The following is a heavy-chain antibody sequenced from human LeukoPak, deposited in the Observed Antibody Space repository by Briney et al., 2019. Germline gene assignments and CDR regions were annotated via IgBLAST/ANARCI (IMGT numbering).Heavy chain of an antibody. J-gene: IGHJ4*02. CDR1: GGSISSSSYY. D-gene: IGHD3-22*01. CDR3: ARHSDSSGYPPGY. Sequence: SETLSLTCTVSGGSISSSSYYWGWIRQPPGKGLEWIGSIYYSGSTYCNPSLKSRVTISVDTSKNQFSLKLSSVTAADTAVYYCARHSDSSGYPPGYWGQGTLVTVSS. CDR2: IYYSGST. V-gene: IGHV4-39*01.